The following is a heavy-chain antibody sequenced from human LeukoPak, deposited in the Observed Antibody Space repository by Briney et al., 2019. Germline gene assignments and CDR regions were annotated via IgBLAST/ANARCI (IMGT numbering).Heavy chain of an antibody. V-gene: IGHV3-23*01. Sequence: GGSLRLSCADSGFTLSSFAMTWARQAPGKGLEWVSVISGSGGSTYYTDTVKGRFTISRDNSKNTLYLQMNSLRAEDTAVYFCAKQSAGSSTWYSLHFDYWGEGTRVTVSS. CDR1: GFTLSSFA. D-gene: IGHD6-13*01. J-gene: IGHJ4*02. CDR2: ISGSGGST. CDR3: AKQSAGSSTWYSLHFDY.